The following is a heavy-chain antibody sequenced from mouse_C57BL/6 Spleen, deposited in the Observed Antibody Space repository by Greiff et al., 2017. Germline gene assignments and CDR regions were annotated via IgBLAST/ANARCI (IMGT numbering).Heavy chain of an antibody. D-gene: IGHD2-3*01. J-gene: IGHJ2*01. CDR2: INPGSGGT. Sequence: QVQLQQSGAELVKPGASVKVSCKASGYAFTSYLIEWVKQRPGQGLEWIGGINPGSGGTNYNEKFKGKATLTADKSSSTAYMQLSSLTSEDSAVYYCARGKIYDGYYRYWGQGTTLTVSA. CDR3: ARGKIYDGYYRY. CDR1: GYAFTSYL. V-gene: IGHV1-54*01.